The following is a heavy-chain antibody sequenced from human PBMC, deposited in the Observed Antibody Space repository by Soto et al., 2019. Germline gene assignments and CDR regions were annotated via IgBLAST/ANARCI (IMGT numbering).Heavy chain of an antibody. J-gene: IGHJ6*02. Sequence: WASVKVSCKASGYTFTGYYMHWVRQAPGQGLEWMGWINPNSGGTNYAQKFQGWVTMTRDTSISTAYMELSRLRSDDTAVYYCARALFYYGSAEADYYYGMDVWGQGTTVTVSS. D-gene: IGHD3-10*01. CDR2: INPNSGGT. CDR3: ARALFYYGSAEADYYYGMDV. V-gene: IGHV1-2*04. CDR1: GYTFTGYY.